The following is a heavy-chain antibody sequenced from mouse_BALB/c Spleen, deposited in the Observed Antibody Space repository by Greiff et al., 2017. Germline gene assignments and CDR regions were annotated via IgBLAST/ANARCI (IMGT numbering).Heavy chain of an antibody. V-gene: IGHV5-17*02. CDR2: ISSGSSTI. CDR3: ARWDANYYAMDY. CDR1: GFTFSSFG. D-gene: IGHD4-1*01. Sequence: DVKLVESGGGLVQPGGSRKLSCAASGFTFSSFGMHWVRQAPEKGLEWVAYISSGSSTIYYADTVKGRFTISRDNPKNTLFLQMTSLRSEDTAMYYCARWDANYYAMDYWGQGTSVTVSS. J-gene: IGHJ4*01.